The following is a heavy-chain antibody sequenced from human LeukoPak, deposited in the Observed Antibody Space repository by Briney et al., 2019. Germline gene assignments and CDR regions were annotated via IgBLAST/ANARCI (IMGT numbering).Heavy chain of an antibody. J-gene: IGHJ4*02. Sequence: GGSLRLSCSASGFTFSSYWMSWVRQAPGKGLEWVANIKKDGSEKYYVDSVKGRFTISRDNAKTSLYLQMISLRAEDTAVYYCARHLSGVTGYTYGRGIDYWGQGTLVTVSS. CDR2: IKKDGSEK. V-gene: IGHV3-7*01. CDR3: ARHLSGVTGYTYGRGIDY. D-gene: IGHD5-18*01. CDR1: GFTFSSYW.